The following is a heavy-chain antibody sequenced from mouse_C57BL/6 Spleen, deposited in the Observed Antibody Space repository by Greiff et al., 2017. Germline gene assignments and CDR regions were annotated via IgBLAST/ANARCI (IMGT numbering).Heavy chain of an antibody. Sequence: QVQLKQSGAELVRPGASVTLSCKASGYTFTDYEMHWVKQTPVHGLEWIGAIDPETGGTAYNQKFKGKAILTADKSSSTAYMELRSLTSEDSAVYYCTRSDNYYGSSYCFDYWGQGTTLTVSS. J-gene: IGHJ2*01. CDR2: IDPETGGT. D-gene: IGHD1-1*01. CDR1: GYTFTDYE. V-gene: IGHV1-15*01. CDR3: TRSDNYYGSSYCFDY.